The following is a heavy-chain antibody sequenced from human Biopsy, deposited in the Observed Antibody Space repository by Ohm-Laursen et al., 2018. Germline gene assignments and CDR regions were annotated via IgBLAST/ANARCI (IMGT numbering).Heavy chain of an antibody. CDR1: EFTFSRYA. CDR2: INDSGDSV. Sequence: GSLRLSCAASEFTFSRYAMSWVRQAPGKGLDWVSDINDSGDSVHYSDSVKGRFTISRDNSKNTPFLQMNSLRAEDTAVYYCAKVSPTILSSFDYWGQGTLVTVSS. CDR3: AKVSPTILSSFDY. J-gene: IGHJ4*02. D-gene: IGHD3-9*01. V-gene: IGHV3-23*01.